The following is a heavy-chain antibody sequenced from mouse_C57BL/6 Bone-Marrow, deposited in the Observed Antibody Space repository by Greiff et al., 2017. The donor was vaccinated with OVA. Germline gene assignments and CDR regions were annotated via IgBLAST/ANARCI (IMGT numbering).Heavy chain of an antibody. CDR2: INPNNGGT. J-gene: IGHJ3*01. CDR3: AREGYDERPWFAY. D-gene: IGHD2-2*01. CDR1: GYTFTDYY. Sequence: VQLQQSGPELVKPGASVKISCKASGYTFTDYYMNWVKQSHGKSLEWIGDINPNNGGTSYNQKFKGKATLTVDKSSSTAYMELRSLTSEDSAVYYCAREGYDERPWFAYWGQGTRVTVSA. V-gene: IGHV1-26*01.